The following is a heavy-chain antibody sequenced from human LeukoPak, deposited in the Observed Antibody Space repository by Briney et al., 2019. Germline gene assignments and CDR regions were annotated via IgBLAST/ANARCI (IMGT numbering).Heavy chain of an antibody. CDR3: AATNDYGDYVLAFDI. J-gene: IGHJ3*02. CDR1: GGSFSGYY. CDR2: INHSGST. Sequence: PSETLSLNCAVYGGSFSGYYWSWIRQPPGKGLEWIGEINHSGSTNYNPSLKSRVTISVDTSKNQFSLKLSSVTAADTAVYYCAATNDYGDYVLAFDIWGQGTMVTVSS. D-gene: IGHD4-17*01. V-gene: IGHV4-34*01.